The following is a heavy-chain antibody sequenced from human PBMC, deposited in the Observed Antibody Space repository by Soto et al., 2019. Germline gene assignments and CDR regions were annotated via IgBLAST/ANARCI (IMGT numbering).Heavy chain of an antibody. J-gene: IGHJ4*02. D-gene: IGHD1-26*01. CDR1: GYTFTGYY. CDR3: ASRYSGSRPFDY. Sequence: DSVKVSCKASGYTFTGYYMHWVRQAPGQGLEWMGWINPNSGGTNYAQKFQGRVTMTRDTSISTAYMELSRLRSDDTAVYYCASRYSGSRPFDYWGQGTLVTVSS. CDR2: INPNSGGT. V-gene: IGHV1-2*02.